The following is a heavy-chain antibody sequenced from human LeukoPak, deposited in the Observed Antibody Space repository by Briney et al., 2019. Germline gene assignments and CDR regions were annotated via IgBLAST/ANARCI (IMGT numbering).Heavy chain of an antibody. J-gene: IGHJ4*02. CDR3: ARSGFYCSSTSCYLSYFDY. Sequence: GGSLRLSCAASGFTFSSYGMHWVRQAPGKGLEWVAVISYDGSNKYYADSVEGRFTISRDNSKNTLYLQMNSLRAEDTAVYYCARSGFYCSSTSCYLSYFDYWGQGTLVTVSS. D-gene: IGHD2-2*01. V-gene: IGHV3-30*03. CDR1: GFTFSSYG. CDR2: ISYDGSNK.